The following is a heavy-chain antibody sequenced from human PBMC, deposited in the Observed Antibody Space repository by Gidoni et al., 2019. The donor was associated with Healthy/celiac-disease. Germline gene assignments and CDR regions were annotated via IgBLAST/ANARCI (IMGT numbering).Heavy chain of an antibody. V-gene: IGHV3-21*01. J-gene: IGHJ4*02. D-gene: IGHD2-8*01. Sequence: EVQLVESGGGLVKPGGSLGLPCAASGFTFSSSSMHWVRQAPGKGLGWVSSISSSSSYIYYADSVKGRFTISRDNAKNSLYLQMNSLRAEDTAVYYCARDSYCTNGVCYRSWGTDYWGQGTLVTVSS. CDR2: ISSSSSYI. CDR3: ARDSYCTNGVCYRSWGTDY. CDR1: GFTFSSSS.